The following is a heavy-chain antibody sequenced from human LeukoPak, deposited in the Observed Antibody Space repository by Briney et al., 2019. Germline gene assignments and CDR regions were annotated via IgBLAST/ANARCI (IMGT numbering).Heavy chain of an antibody. V-gene: IGHV1-69*01. Sequence: GSSVKVSCKASGATFSSYAISWVRQAPGQGLEWMGGIIPIFVTANYAQKFQGRVTITADESTSTAYMELSSLRSEDTAVYYCASAKDYDILTGYYSLYGWFDPWGQGTLVTVSS. CDR1: GATFSSYA. CDR2: IIPIFVTA. D-gene: IGHD3-9*01. J-gene: IGHJ5*02. CDR3: ASAKDYDILTGYYSLYGWFDP.